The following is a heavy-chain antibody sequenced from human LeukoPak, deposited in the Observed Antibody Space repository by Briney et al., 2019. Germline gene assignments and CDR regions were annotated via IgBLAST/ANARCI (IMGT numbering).Heavy chain of an antibody. J-gene: IGHJ3*02. CDR3: AKDTPRHCGSTSCHIIRGGVFGFDI. V-gene: IGHV3-23*01. CDR2: ISGSGGST. D-gene: IGHD2-2*01. CDR1: GFTFSSYA. Sequence: SGGSLRLSCAASGFTFSSYAMSWVRQAPGKGLEWVSAISGSGGSTYYADSVKGRFTISRDNSKNTLYLQMNSLRAEDTAVYYCAKDTPRHCGSTSCHIIRGGVFGFDIWGQGTMVTVSS.